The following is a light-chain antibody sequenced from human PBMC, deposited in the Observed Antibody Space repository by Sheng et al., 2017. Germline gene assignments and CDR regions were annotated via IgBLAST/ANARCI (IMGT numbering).Light chain of an antibody. CDR2: DAS. CDR3: HQYGSAPIS. Sequence: EVVLTQSPVTLSVSPGEGATLSCRASQSISSNLAWYQQKPGQAPRLLIYDASTRATGVPDRFSGSGSGTDFTLTISRLESEDFAVFYCHQYGSAPISFGGGTKVEIK. CDR1: QSISSN. J-gene: IGKJ4*01. V-gene: IGKV3-20*01.